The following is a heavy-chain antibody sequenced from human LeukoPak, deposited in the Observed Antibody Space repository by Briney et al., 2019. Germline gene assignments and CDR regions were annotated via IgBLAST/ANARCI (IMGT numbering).Heavy chain of an antibody. J-gene: IGHJ4*02. CDR2: ISGSGGNT. D-gene: IGHD6-19*01. CDR1: GFTFSSNA. CDR3: AKDLLSSGSFDY. V-gene: IGHV3-23*01. Sequence: GVSLSLSCAASGFTFSSNAMIWLRLAPGKGLEWLSAISGSGGNTYYADSVKGRFTISRDNSKNTLYLQMNSLRAEDTAVYYCAKDLLSSGSFDYWGQGTLVAVSS.